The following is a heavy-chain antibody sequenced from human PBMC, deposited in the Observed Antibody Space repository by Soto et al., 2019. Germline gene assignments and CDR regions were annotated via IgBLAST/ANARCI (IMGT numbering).Heavy chain of an antibody. D-gene: IGHD3-9*01. J-gene: IGHJ4*02. CDR3: SFDPHWTSPMTRY. Sequence: SLKVSCKASGGMFYSSAINWVRQAPGQGLEWMGGIVPMNGSPKYAQEFLGRVTISADASANTAYMDLSGLKSEDTAVYYCSFDPHWTSPMTRYWGRGTPVT. V-gene: IGHV1-69*13. CDR1: GGMFYSSA. CDR2: IVPMNGSP.